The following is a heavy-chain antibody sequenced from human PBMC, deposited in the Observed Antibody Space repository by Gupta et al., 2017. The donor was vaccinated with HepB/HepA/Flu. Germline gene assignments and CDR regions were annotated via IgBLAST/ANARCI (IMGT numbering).Heavy chain of an antibody. Sequence: EVQLLESGGGLVQPGGSLRLSCAASGFTFNNYAMSLVRQAPGKGLEWFSAITSGGGDTYYADSVKGRFTISRDNSKNTLYLQMNSLRAEDTAAYYCVKGSSASRPYYFDYWGQGTLVTVAS. J-gene: IGHJ4*02. CDR2: ITSGGGDT. V-gene: IGHV3-23*01. CDR1: GFTFNNYA. CDR3: VKGSSASRPYYFDY. D-gene: IGHD1-26*01.